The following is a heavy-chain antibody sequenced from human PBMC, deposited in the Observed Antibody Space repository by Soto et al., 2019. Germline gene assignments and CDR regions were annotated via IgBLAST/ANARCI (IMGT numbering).Heavy chain of an antibody. V-gene: IGHV3-23*01. CDR3: PTVPHPVVVVPAANGLDV. CDR2: MCGSGGTR. D-gene: IGHD2-2*01. CDR1: GLTCSRCA. Sequence: GGSLGLSCAASGLTCSRCAMTWVRRAPRKGLEGDSGMCGSGGTRYDACTVKGRFTISRYRPKGKLYLHSNSLRAYDTAVYYCPTVPHPVVVVPAANGLDVCGQGTTGTVS. J-gene: IGHJ6*02.